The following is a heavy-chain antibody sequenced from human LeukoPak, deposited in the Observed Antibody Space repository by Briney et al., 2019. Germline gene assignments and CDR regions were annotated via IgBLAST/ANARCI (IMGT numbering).Heavy chain of an antibody. V-gene: IGHV4-59*01. J-gene: IGHJ4*02. D-gene: IGHD6-19*01. CDR2: IYYSGST. Sequence: PSETLSLTCTVSGGSISSYYWSWIRQPPGKGLEWIGYIYYSGSTNYNPSLKSRVTISVDTSKNQFSLKLSSVTAADTAVYYCARQRYSSGWTFDYWGQGTLVTVFS. CDR3: ARQRYSSGWTFDY. CDR1: GGSISSYY.